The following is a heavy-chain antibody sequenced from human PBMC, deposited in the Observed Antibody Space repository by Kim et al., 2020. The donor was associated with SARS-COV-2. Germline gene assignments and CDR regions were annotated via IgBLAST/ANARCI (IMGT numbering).Heavy chain of an antibody. J-gene: IGHJ4*02. Sequence: SETLSLTCTVSGGSISSYYWSWIRQPPGKGLEWIGYIYYSGSTNYNPSLKSRVTISVDTSKNQFSLKLSSVTAADTAVYYCARSFAYGDHPTYWCQGTLV. V-gene: IGHV4-59*01. D-gene: IGHD4-17*01. CDR1: GGSISSYY. CDR3: ARSFAYGDHPTY. CDR2: IYYSGST.